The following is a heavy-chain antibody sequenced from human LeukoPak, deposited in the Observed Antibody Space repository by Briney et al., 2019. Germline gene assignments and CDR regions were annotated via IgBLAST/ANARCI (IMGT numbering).Heavy chain of an antibody. V-gene: IGHV3-23*01. CDR1: GFTFSSYA. CDR3: AELGITMIGGV. Sequence: GGSLRLSCAASGFTFSSYAMSWVRQAPGKGLEWVSAISGSGGTTYYADSVKGRFTFSRDNSKNTLYLQMNSLRAEDTAVYYCAELGITMIGGVWGKGTTVTISS. J-gene: IGHJ6*04. D-gene: IGHD3-10*02. CDR2: ISGSGGTT.